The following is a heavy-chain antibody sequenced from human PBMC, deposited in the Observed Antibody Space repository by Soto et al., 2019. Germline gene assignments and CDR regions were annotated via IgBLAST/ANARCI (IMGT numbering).Heavy chain of an antibody. J-gene: IGHJ5*02. D-gene: IGHD6-13*01. CDR1: GFTFSSYG. CDR3: ATRSNPNSPP. CDR2: ISYDGSNK. Sequence: QVQLVESGGGVVQPGRSLRLSCAASGFTFSSYGMHWVRQAPGKGLEWVAVISYDGSNKYYADSVKGRFTISRDNAKNTLYLQMNSLRAEDTAVYYCATRSNPNSPPWGQGTLVTVSS. V-gene: IGHV3-30*03.